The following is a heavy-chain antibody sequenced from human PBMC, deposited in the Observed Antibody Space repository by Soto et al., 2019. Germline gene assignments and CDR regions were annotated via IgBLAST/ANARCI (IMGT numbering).Heavy chain of an antibody. Sequence: SVPFSFKASGFTFTSSAVQWVRQARGQRLEWIGWIVVGSGNTNYAQKFQERVTITRDMSTSTAYMELSSLRSEDTAVYYCAAESIAAAGTRSYGMDVWGQGTTVTV. CDR2: IVVGSGNT. D-gene: IGHD6-13*01. CDR1: GFTFTSSA. CDR3: AAESIAAAGTRSYGMDV. J-gene: IGHJ6*02. V-gene: IGHV1-58*01.